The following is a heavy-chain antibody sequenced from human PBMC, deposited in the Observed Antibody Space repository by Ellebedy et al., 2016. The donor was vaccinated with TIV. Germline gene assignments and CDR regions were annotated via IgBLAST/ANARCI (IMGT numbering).Heavy chain of an antibody. D-gene: IGHD6-13*01. J-gene: IGHJ4*02. CDR1: GGSISSSSYY. CDR3: AGEGMSSSWLDSFDY. CDR2: IYYSGST. V-gene: IGHV4-39*02. Sequence: SETLSLXCTVSGGSISSSSYYWGWIRQPPGKGLEWIGSIYYSGSTYYNPSLKSRVTISVDTSKNQFSLKLSSVTAADTAVYYCAGEGMSSSWLDSFDYWGQGTLVTVSS.